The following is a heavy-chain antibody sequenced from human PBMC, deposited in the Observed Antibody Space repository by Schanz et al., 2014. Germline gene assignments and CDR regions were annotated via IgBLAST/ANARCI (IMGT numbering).Heavy chain of an antibody. CDR2: ISGSGGST. D-gene: IGHD3-10*01. Sequence: VQLVASGGGLVQPGGSLRLSCAASGFSFGTYAMSWVRQAPGKGLEWVSAISGSGGSTYYADSVKGRFTISRDNSKNTLYLQMNSLRAEDTAVYYCAKGRFGELSAFDIWGQGTMVTVSS. J-gene: IGHJ3*02. CDR3: AKGRFGELSAFDI. V-gene: IGHV3-23*04. CDR1: GFSFGTYA.